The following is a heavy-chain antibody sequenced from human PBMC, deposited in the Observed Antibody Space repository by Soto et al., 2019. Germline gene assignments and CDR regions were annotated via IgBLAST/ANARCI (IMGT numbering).Heavy chain of an antibody. J-gene: IGHJ4*02. D-gene: IGHD3-22*01. V-gene: IGHV4-34*01. CDR2: INHSGST. Sequence: SETLSLTCAVYGGSFSGYYWSWIRQPPGKGLEWIGEINHSGSTNYNPSLKSRVTISVDTSKNQLSLKLTSVTAADTAVYYCARVGDSGYYWYFDYWGQGALVTVSS. CDR3: ARVGDSGYYWYFDY. CDR1: GGSFSGYY.